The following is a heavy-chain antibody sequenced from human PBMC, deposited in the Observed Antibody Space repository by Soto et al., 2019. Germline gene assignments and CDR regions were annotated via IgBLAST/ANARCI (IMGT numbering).Heavy chain of an antibody. D-gene: IGHD2-8*01. J-gene: IGHJ5*02. CDR1: GGTFSSYT. Sequence: QVQLVQSGAEVKKPGSSVKVSCKASGGTFSSYTISWVRQAPGQGLEWMGRIIPILGIANYAQKFQGRVTITADKSTSTAYMELSSLRSEDTAVYYCARDNERPYCTNGVCEGNNWFDPWGQGTLVTVSS. CDR2: IIPILGIA. CDR3: ARDNERPYCTNGVCEGNNWFDP. V-gene: IGHV1-69*08.